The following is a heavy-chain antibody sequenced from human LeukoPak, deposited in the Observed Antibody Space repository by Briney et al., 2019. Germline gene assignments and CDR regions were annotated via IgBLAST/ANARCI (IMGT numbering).Heavy chain of an antibody. J-gene: IGHJ5*02. D-gene: IGHD2-15*01. CDR3: ANYCSGGSCDTVGWFDP. CDR2: INPNSGGT. Sequence: GASVKVSCKASGYTFTGYYMHWVRQAPGQGLEWMGWINPNSGGTNYAQKFQSRVTMTRDTSISTAYMELSRLRSDDTAVYYCANYCSGGSCDTVGWFDPWGQGTLVTVSS. V-gene: IGHV1-2*02. CDR1: GYTFTGYY.